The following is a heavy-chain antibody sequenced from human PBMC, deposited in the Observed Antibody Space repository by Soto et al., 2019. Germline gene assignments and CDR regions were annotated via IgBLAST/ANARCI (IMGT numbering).Heavy chain of an antibody. CDR1: GFTLSSSG. D-gene: IGHD6-13*01. V-gene: IGHV3-30*03. J-gene: IGHJ6*02. Sequence: LRLSCAASGFTLSSSGMHWVRQAPGKGLEWVAVISFDGSDKYYADSVKGRFTISRDDSMNMVYLQLNSLRGDDTAVYYCATEPYSNSWYGTYGMDVWGQGTPVTVSS. CDR3: ATEPYSNSWYGTYGMDV. CDR2: ISFDGSDK.